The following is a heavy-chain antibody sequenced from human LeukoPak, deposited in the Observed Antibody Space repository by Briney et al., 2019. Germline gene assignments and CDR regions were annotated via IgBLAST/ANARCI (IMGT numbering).Heavy chain of an antibody. CDR3: ARSSYSSSPFDCDY. V-gene: IGHV4-59*01. CDR2: IYYSGST. CDR1: GGSISSYY. J-gene: IGHJ4*02. D-gene: IGHD6-6*01. Sequence: SETLSLTCTVSGGSISSYYWSWIREPPGKGLEWIGYIYYSGSTKYNPSLKSRVTISVDTSKNHFSLKLSSVTAADTAVYYCARSSYSSSPFDCDYWGQGTLVTASS.